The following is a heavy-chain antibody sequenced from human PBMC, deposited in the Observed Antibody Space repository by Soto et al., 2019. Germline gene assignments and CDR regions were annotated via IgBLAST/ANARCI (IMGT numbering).Heavy chain of an antibody. D-gene: IGHD6-13*01. Sequence: TLSLTCAVYGGSFSGYYWSWIRQPPGKGLEWIGEINHSGSTNYNPSLKSRVTISVDTSKNQFSLKLSSVTAADTAVYYCARGTAAGWGGSYYYYYGMDVWGQGTTVTVSS. V-gene: IGHV4-34*01. J-gene: IGHJ6*02. CDR2: INHSGST. CDR1: GGSFSGYY. CDR3: ARGTAAGWGGSYYYYYGMDV.